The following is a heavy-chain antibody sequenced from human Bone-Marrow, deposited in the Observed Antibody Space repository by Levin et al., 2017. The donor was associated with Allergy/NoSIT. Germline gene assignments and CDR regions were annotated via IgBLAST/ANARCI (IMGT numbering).Heavy chain of an antibody. CDR1: GGTFSSYA. J-gene: IGHJ4*02. D-gene: IGHD3-10*01. CDR3: ARVDGSGSREDY. Sequence: AASVKVSCKASGGTFSSYAISWVRQAPGQGLEWMGGIIPIFGTANYAQKFQGRVTITADESTSTAYMELSSLRSEDTAVYYCARVDGSGSREDYWGQGTLVTVSS. CDR2: IIPIFGTA. V-gene: IGHV1-69*13.